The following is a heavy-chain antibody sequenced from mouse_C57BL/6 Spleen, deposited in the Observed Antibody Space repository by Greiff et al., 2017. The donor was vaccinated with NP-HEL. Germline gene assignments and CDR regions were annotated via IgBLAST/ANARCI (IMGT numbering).Heavy chain of an antibody. CDR1: GYSITSGYD. D-gene: IGHD2-1*01. CDR2: ISYSGST. V-gene: IGHV3-1*01. Sequence: EVQLQQSGPGMVKPSQSLSLTCTVTGYSITSGYDWHWIRHFPGNKLEWMGYISYSGSTNYNPSLKSRISITHDTSKNHFFLKLNSVTTEDTATYYCARGIYYGNYGEGAMDYWGQGTSVTVAS. CDR3: ARGIYYGNYGEGAMDY. J-gene: IGHJ4*01.